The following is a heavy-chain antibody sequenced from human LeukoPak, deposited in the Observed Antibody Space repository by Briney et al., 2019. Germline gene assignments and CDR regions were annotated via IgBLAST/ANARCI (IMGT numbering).Heavy chain of an antibody. J-gene: IGHJ4*02. D-gene: IGHD1-26*01. V-gene: IGHV3-53*05. Sequence: GGSLRLSCAASGFTVSSNYMSWVRQAPGKGLEWVSIIYSGGSTFYADSVKGRFTISRDNSKNTLYLQMSSLRVEDTAVYYCAKHGLRGGNYVIDYWGQGTLVTVSS. CDR1: GFTVSSNY. CDR2: IYSGGST. CDR3: AKHGLRGGNYVIDY.